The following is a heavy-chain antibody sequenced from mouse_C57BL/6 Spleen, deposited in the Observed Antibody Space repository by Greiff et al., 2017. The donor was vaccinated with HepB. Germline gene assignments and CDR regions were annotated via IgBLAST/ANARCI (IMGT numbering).Heavy chain of an antibody. D-gene: IGHD1-1*01. CDR2: IYPGDGDT. V-gene: IGHV1-82*01. Sequence: VKLMESGPELVKPGASVKISCKASGYAFSSSWMNWVKQRPGKGLEWIGRIYPGDGDTNYNGKFKGKATLTADKSSSTAYMQLSSLTSEDSAVYFCAREAYGSSLYFDYWGQGTTLTVSS. J-gene: IGHJ2*01. CDR3: AREAYGSSLYFDY. CDR1: GYAFSSSW.